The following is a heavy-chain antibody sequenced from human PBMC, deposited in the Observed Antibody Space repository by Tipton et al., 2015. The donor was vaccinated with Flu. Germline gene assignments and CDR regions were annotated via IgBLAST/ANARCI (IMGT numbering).Heavy chain of an antibody. CDR2: IRSSGTAT. CDR1: GFTFSSYE. D-gene: IGHD3-16*01. V-gene: IGHV3-48*03. J-gene: IGHJ4*02. CDR3: ARGFMRLCDY. Sequence: VQSGGSLRLSCAASGFTFSSYEMNWVRQAPGKGLEWVSYIRSSGTATYYADSVKGRFTVSRDNAKNSLYLQMNGLRAEDTAIYYCARGFMRLCDYWGQGTLVSVSS.